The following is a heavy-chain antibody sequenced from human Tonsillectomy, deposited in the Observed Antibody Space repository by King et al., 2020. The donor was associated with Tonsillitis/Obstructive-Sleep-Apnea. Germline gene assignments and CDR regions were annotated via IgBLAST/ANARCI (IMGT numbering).Heavy chain of an antibody. CDR3: TRGARPYAFDM. V-gene: IGHV3-49*04. J-gene: IGHJ3*02. CDR1: GFTFGDYA. CDR2: IRSKAYGGTT. Sequence: VQLVESGGGLGQPGRSLRLSCTASGFTFGDYAMSWVRQAPGKGLEWVGFIRSKAYGGTTEYAASVKGRFTISRDDSKSIAYMQMNSLKTEDTAVYYCTRGARPYAFDMWGQGTMVTVSS. D-gene: IGHD6-6*01.